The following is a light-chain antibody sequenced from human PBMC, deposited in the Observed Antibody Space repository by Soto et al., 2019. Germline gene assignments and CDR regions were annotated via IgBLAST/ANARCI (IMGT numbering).Light chain of an antibody. CDR1: SSNIGNNY. V-gene: IGLV1-51*01. J-gene: IGLJ2*01. Sequence: QSVLTQPPSVSAAPGQKVTISCSGSSSNIGNNYVSWYQQFPGTAPKLLIYDNNKRPSGIPDRFSGSKSGTSATLGITGLQTGDEADYYCGTWDTSLSAHVVFGGGTQLTVL. CDR2: DNN. CDR3: GTWDTSLSAHVV.